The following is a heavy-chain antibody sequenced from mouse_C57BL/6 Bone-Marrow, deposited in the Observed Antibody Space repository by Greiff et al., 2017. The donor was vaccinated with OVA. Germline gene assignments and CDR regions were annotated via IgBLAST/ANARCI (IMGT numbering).Heavy chain of an antibody. Sequence: EVNVVESGEGLVKPGGSLKLSCAASGFTFSSYAMSWVRQTPEKRLEWVAYISSGGDYIYYADTVKGRFTISRDNARNTLYLQMSSLKSEDTAMYYCTRDRFNYYGSSYEYFDVWGTGTTVTVSS. CDR3: TRDRFNYYGSSYEYFDV. CDR2: ISSGGDYI. V-gene: IGHV5-9-1*02. D-gene: IGHD1-1*01. CDR1: GFTFSSYA. J-gene: IGHJ1*03.